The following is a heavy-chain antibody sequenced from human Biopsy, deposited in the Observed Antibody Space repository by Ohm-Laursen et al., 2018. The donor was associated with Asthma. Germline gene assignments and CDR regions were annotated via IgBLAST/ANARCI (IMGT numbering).Heavy chain of an antibody. CDR3: ARTFHFWSPYHAEHYQL. D-gene: IGHD3-3*02. V-gene: IGHV3-7*01. CDR2: IKHDGSEK. J-gene: IGHJ1*01. Sequence: SLRLSCTAPGFTFGDYWMSWVRQVPGKGLEWVANIKHDGSEKNHVDSLKGRFTISRDNAKNSLYLQMNSLRAEDTAAYYCARTFHFWSPYHAEHYQLWGQGTLVTVSS. CDR1: GFTFGDYW.